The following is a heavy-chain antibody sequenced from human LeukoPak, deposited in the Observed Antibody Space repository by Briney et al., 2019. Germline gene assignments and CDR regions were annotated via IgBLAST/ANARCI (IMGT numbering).Heavy chain of an antibody. CDR1: GFTFSSYA. Sequence: GGSLRLSCAASGFTFSSYAMSWVRQAPGKGLEWVSAISGSGGSTYYADSVKGRFTISRDNAKNTLYLQMNSLRAEDTAVYYCARGGLLGMDVWGQRPTITVSS. V-gene: IGHV3-23*01. CDR2: ISGSGGST. CDR3: ARGGLLGMDV. D-gene: IGHD4/OR15-4a*01. J-gene: IGHJ6*02.